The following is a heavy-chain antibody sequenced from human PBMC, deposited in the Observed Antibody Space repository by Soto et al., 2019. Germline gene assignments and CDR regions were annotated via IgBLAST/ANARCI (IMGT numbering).Heavy chain of an antibody. CDR1: GGSISSGTW. CDR3: ARRVPAAPNWFDP. Sequence: ATLSLTCAVSGGSISSGTWWSCVRQPPGRGLEWIGEIYHSGSPNYNPSLKSRVTMSVDKSKNLFSLRLSSVTAADSALYYCARRVPAAPNWFDPWGQGTLVTVSS. CDR2: IYHSGSP. J-gene: IGHJ5*02. V-gene: IGHV4-4*02. D-gene: IGHD2-2*01.